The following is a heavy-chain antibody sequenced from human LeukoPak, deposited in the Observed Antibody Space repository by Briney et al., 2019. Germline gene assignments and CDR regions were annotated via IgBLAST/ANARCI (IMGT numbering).Heavy chain of an antibody. CDR2: IYYSGST. D-gene: IGHD3-10*01. V-gene: IGHV4-39*07. CDR3: AKEGYYYGSGRPN. Sequence: SETLSLTCTVSGGSISSSSYYWGWIRQPPGKGLEWIGSIYYSGSTYYNPSLKSRVTISVDTSKNQFSLKLSSVTAADTAVYYCAKEGYYYGSGRPNWGQGTLVTVSS. CDR1: GGSISSSSYY. J-gene: IGHJ4*02.